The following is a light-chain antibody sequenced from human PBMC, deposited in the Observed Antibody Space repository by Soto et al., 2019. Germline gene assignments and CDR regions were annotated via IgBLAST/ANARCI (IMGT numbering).Light chain of an antibody. CDR2: GAS. J-gene: IGKJ5*01. CDR1: QSVSSY. V-gene: IGKV3-20*01. Sequence: MGVSQSAAAVSLSPRERATLSCRASQSVSSYLAWYQQKPGQAPSLLIYGASRRATGIPDRFSGSGSGTDFTLTISRLEPEDFAVYYCQQYDSPPITFAQRTRLEI. CDR3: QQYDSPPIT.